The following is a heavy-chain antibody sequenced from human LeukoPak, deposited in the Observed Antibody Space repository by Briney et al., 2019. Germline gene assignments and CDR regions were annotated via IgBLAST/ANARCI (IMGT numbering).Heavy chain of an antibody. CDR3: ANALGGGNTWYYFDC. V-gene: IGHV3-23*01. D-gene: IGHD6-13*01. J-gene: IGHJ4*02. CDR2: LSGSGGSP. CDR1: GFTFSSYA. Sequence: GGSLRLSCAASGFTFSSYAVSWVRQAPGKGLEWVSSLSGSGGSPNYANSVKGRFTISRDNSKNTLYLQMNSLRAEDTAVYYCANALGGGNTWYYFDCWGQGTLVTVSS.